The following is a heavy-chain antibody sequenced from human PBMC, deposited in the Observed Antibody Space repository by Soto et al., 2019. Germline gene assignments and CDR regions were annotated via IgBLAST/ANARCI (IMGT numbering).Heavy chain of an antibody. V-gene: IGHV1-69*06. D-gene: IGHD3-10*01. J-gene: IGHJ3*02. Sequence: QVQLEQSGAEVKKPGSSVKVSRKASGGTLSDHGVAWLRQAPGQGLEWMGGTIPVFNTVKYAQKFQGRVTVTADKFTNIAYMELSSLRSEDTAFYFCARGVYGSGNYYTGPSAFDIWGQGTMVIVSS. CDR3: ARGVYGSGNYYTGPSAFDI. CDR1: GGTLSDHG. CDR2: TIPVFNTV.